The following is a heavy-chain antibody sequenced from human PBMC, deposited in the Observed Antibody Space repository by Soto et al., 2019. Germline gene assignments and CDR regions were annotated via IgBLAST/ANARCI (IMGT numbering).Heavy chain of an antibody. Sequence: SGPTIVNPHRPSRWSAPLVGSQSALVEWVWAGSVSPPGKALEWLALIYWDDDKRYSPSLKSRLTITKDTSKNQVVLTMTNMDPVDTATYYCAHSLTVVRGIPFYYWGQGSLVTVSS. J-gene: IGHJ4*02. V-gene: IGHV2-5*02. CDR3: AHSLTVVRGIPFYY. CDR2: IYWDDDK. D-gene: IGHD3-10*01. CDR1: GSQSALVEWV.